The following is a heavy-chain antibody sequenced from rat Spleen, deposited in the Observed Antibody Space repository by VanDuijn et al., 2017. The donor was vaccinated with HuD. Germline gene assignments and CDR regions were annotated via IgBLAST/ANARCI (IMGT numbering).Heavy chain of an antibody. Sequence: EVQLVESGGGLVQPGRSMKLSCAASGFTFSNYDMAWVRQAPTKGLEWVASISYNGSSTYYRDSVKGRFTISRDNAKSTLYLQMDSLRSEDTATYYCTTDPRLYGGRLGVMDAWGQGASVTVSS. V-gene: IGHV5-20*01. CDR2: ISYNGSST. CDR3: TTDPRLYGGRLGVMDA. CDR1: GFTFSNYD. J-gene: IGHJ4*01. D-gene: IGHD1-11*01.